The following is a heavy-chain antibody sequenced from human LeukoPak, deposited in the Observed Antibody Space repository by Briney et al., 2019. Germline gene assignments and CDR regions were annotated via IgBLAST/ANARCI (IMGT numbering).Heavy chain of an antibody. V-gene: IGHV4-4*07. CDR2: IHTSGST. CDR1: GGSVSNYH. Sequence: SETLSLTCTVSGGSVSNYHWSWIRQPAGKGLEWNGQIHTSGSTNYNPPLKSRVTMSIDTPENQLSLTIRSVTAADTAVYYCARRDISSGWSFDYWGQGTLVTVSS. J-gene: IGHJ4*02. D-gene: IGHD6-19*01. CDR3: ARRDISSGWSFDY.